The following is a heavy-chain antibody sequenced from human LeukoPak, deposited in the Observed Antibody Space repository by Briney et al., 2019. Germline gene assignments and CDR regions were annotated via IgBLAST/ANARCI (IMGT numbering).Heavy chain of an antibody. CDR3: ARGGYCTNGVCPPAAFDI. CDR2: INWNGGST. Sequence: GGSLRLSCAASGFTFDDYGMSWVRQAPGKGLEWVSGINWNGGSTGYADSVRGRFTISRDNAKNSLYLQMNSLRAEDTALYYCARGGYCTNGVCPPAAFDIWGQGTMVTVSS. CDR1: GFTFDDYG. J-gene: IGHJ3*02. D-gene: IGHD2-8*01. V-gene: IGHV3-20*04.